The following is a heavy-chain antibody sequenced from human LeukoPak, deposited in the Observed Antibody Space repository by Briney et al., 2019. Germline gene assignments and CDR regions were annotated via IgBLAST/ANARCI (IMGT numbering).Heavy chain of an antibody. CDR2: IYYSGST. CDR1: GASISSDSYY. V-gene: IGHV4-39*07. D-gene: IGHD2-15*01. Sequence: SETLSLTCTVSGASISSDSYYWGWIRQPPGKGLQWIGCIYYSGSTYYKPSLKSRVSISVDTSKNQFSLKLSSVTAADTAVYYCARTFVNWFDPWGQGTLVTVSS. J-gene: IGHJ5*02. CDR3: ARTFVNWFDP.